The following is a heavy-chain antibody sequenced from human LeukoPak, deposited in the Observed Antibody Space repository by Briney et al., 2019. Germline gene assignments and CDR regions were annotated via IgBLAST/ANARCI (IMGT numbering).Heavy chain of an antibody. CDR3: ARVSPGSYGAFYYYYYMDV. CDR1: GYSISSGYY. D-gene: IGHD4/OR15-4a*01. J-gene: IGHJ6*03. V-gene: IGHV4-38-2*02. Sequence: SETLSLTCTVSGYSISSGYYWGWIRQPPGKGLEWSGSFFHSGNTYYNPSLKSRVTISVDTSKNQFSLKVTSVTAADTAVYYCARVSPGSYGAFYYYYYMDVWGKGTTVTISS. CDR2: FFHSGNT.